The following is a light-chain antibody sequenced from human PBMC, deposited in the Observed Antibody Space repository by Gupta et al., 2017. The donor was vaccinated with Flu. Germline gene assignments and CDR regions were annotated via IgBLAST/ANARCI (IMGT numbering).Light chain of an antibody. CDR1: QSIRNY. CDR2: AAS. CDR3: QRTDCTRYS. Sequence: IWMTQSPSSLSASVGDRVTITCRASQSIRNYLNWYRHKPGKAPELLIYAASSLQGEVPSRFSGDGSGTEFTPTVSVLHPEDFAIYSCQRTDCTRYSFGQGTNLEMK. V-gene: IGKV1-39*01. J-gene: IGKJ2*03.